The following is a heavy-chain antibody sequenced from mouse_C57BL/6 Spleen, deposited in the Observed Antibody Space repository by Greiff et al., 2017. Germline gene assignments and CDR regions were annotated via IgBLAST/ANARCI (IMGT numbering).Heavy chain of an antibody. CDR1: GYTFTGYW. Sequence: QVQLQQSGAELMKPGASVKLSCKATGYTFTGYWIEWVKQRPGHGLEWIGEILPGSGSTNYNEKFKGKATFTAATSSNTAYMHLSSLTTEDSAIYYCSRYGKRGRYWDFDVWGTGTTVTVSS. V-gene: IGHV1-9*01. CDR2: ILPGSGST. D-gene: IGHD4-1*01. J-gene: IGHJ1*03. CDR3: SRYGKRGRYWDFDV.